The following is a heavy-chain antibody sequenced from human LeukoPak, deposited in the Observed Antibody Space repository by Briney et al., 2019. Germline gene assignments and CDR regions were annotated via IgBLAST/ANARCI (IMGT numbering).Heavy chain of an antibody. CDR1: GYRFTSYS. D-gene: IGHD2-21*02. V-gene: IGHV5-51*01. CDR3: ARAYCGGDCYSPANNWFDP. CDR2: IYPGDSDT. Sequence: GESLKISCKGSGYRFTSYSIGWVRQMPGKGREWMGFIYPGDSDTRYSPSFQGQVTISADKSISTAYLQWSSLKASDTAMYYCARAYCGGDCYSPANNWFDPWGQGTLVTVSS. J-gene: IGHJ5*02.